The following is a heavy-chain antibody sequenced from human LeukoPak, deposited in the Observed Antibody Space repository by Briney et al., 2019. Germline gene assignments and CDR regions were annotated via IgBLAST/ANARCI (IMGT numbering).Heavy chain of an antibody. CDR3: ARAAKTYDY. CDR1: GGSFSGYY. V-gene: IGHV3-7*01. J-gene: IGHJ4*02. CDR2: IKQDGSEK. Sequence: ETLSLTCAVYGGSFSGYYWSWIRQPPGKGLEWVANIKQDGSEKYYVDSVKGRFTISRDNAKNSPYLQMNSLRAEDTAIYYCARAAKTYDYWGQGTLVTVSS.